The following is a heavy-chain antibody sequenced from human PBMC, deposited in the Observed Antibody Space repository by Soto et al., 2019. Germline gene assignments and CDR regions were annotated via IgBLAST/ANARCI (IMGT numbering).Heavy chain of an antibody. V-gene: IGHV3-30-3*01. Sequence: QVQLVESGGGVVQPGRSLRLSCAASGFTFSSYAMHWVRQAPGKGLEWGAVISYDGSNKYYADSVKGRFTISRDNSKNTLYLQMNSLRAEDTAVYYCARDPKEYYYGMDVWGQGTTVTVSS. CDR1: GFTFSSYA. J-gene: IGHJ6*02. CDR2: ISYDGSNK. CDR3: ARDPKEYYYGMDV.